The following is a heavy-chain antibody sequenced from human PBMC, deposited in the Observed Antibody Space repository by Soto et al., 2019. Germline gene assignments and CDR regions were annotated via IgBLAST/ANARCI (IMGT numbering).Heavy chain of an antibody. CDR2: ISSTSSHI. CDR1: GLTFSSYS. CDR3: AGDLGRIATPGGLAV. Sequence: EVQLVESGGGLVKPGGSLRLSCAASGLTFSSYSMIWVRQAPGKGLEWVSSISSTSSHIYYADSVKGRFTSSRDNAKNSLYLQMNSLRVEDTAVYYCAGDLGRIATPGGLAVWGQGTTVTVSS. V-gene: IGHV3-21*01. D-gene: IGHD6-13*01. J-gene: IGHJ6*02.